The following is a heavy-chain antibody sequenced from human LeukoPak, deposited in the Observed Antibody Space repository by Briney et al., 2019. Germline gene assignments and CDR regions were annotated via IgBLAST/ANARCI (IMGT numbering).Heavy chain of an antibody. CDR2: IYTSGST. J-gene: IGHJ4*02. CDR3: ARGYTSGWVTSLDY. CDR1: VGSISSGSYY. Sequence: SETLSLTCTVSVGSISSGSYYWSWIRQPAGKGLEWIGRIYTSGSTNYNPSLKSRVTISVDTSKNQFSLKLSSVTATDTAVYYCARGYTSGWVTSLDYWGQGTLVTVSS. V-gene: IGHV4-61*02. D-gene: IGHD6-19*01.